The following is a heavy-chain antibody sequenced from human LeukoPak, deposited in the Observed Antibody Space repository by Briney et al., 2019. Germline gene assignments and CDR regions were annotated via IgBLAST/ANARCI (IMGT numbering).Heavy chain of an antibody. CDR3: ARESSSGWSPLEP. CDR2: INPNSGGT. CDR1: GYTFTGYY. V-gene: IGHV1-2*02. Sequence: GASVKVSCKASGYTFTGYYMHWVRQAPGQGLEWMGWINPNSGGTNYAQKFQGRVTMTRDTSISTAYMELSRLRSDDTAVYYCARESSSGWSPLEPWGQGTLVTVSS. D-gene: IGHD6-19*01. J-gene: IGHJ4*02.